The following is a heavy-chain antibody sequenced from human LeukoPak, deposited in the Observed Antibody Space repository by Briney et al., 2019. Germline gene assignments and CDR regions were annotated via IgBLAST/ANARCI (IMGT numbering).Heavy chain of an antibody. J-gene: IGHJ6*03. CDR2: VYYSGST. Sequence: SETLSLTCSVSGGSISLSYYYWGWIRQPPGKALEWIGSVYYSGSTYYNPSLKSRVTISVDTSKNQFSLKLSSVTAADTAVYYCASTYGGRYYYMDVWGKGNTVTISS. CDR1: GGSISLSYYY. V-gene: IGHV4-39*01. CDR3: ASTYGGRYYYMDV. D-gene: IGHD3-16*01.